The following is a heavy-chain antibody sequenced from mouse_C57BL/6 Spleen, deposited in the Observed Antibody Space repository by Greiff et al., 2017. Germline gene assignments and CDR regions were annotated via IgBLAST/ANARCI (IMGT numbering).Heavy chain of an antibody. D-gene: IGHD1-1*01. CDR3: SRSDYYGSSRFDY. J-gene: IGHJ2*01. V-gene: IGHV1-26*01. Sequence: EVKLQQSGPELVKPGASVKISCKASGYTFTDYYMNWVKQSHGKSLEWIGDINPNNGGTSYNQKFKGKATLTVDKSSSTAYMELRSLTSEDSAVYYCSRSDYYGSSRFDYWGQGTTLTVSS. CDR2: INPNNGGT. CDR1: GYTFTDYY.